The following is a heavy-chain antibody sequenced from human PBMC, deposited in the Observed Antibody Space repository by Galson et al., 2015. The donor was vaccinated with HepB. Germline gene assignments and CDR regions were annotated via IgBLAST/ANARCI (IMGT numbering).Heavy chain of an antibody. Sequence: SLRLSCAASGFTFSHYAIHWVRQAPGKGLEWVAVISYDGSNKYYADSMKGRFTISRDNSKNTLYLQMNSLRAEDTAVYYCAKASGPRSYFGVVTDDAFDIWGQGTMVTVSS. CDR1: GFTFSHYA. CDR2: ISYDGSNK. CDR3: AKASGPRSYFGVVTDDAFDI. J-gene: IGHJ3*02. D-gene: IGHD3-3*01. V-gene: IGHV3-30*18.